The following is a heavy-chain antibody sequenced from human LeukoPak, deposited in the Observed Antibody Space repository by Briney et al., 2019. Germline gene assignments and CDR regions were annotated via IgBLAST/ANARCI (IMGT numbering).Heavy chain of an antibody. CDR3: ARDRPYYFDY. V-gene: IGHV4-34*01. J-gene: IGHJ4*02. Sequence: SETLSLTCAVYGGSFSGYYWSWIRQPPGKGLEWIGEINHSGSTNYNPSLKSRVTISVDTSKNQFSLKLSSATAADTAVYYCARDRPYYFDYWGQGTLVTVSS. CDR2: INHSGST. CDR1: GGSFSGYY.